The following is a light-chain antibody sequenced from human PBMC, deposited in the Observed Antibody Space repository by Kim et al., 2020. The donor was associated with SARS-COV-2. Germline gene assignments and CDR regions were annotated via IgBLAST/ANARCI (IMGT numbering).Light chain of an antibody. Sequence: DIVMTQSPDSLAVSLGERATLNCKSSQTVLYNSNNKNYLAWYQQKPGQAPKLLIYWASIRESGVSDRFSGSGSETDFTLTISSLQAEDVAVYYCQQYYSTPPSFGQVTKLEI. CDR3: QQYYSTPPS. V-gene: IGKV4-1*01. CDR2: WAS. CDR1: QTVLYNSNNKNY. J-gene: IGKJ2*03.